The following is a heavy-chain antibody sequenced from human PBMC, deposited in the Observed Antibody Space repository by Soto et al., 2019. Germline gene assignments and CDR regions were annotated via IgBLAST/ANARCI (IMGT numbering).Heavy chain of an antibody. CDR1: GFTFSPYW. V-gene: IGHV3-74*03. D-gene: IGHD3-10*01. CDR2: INENGAVT. Sequence: GGSLRLSCAASGFTFSPYWMQWVRQVPGEGLVWVSSINENGAVTKYADSVKGRFTISRDNAKNTLYLQMNSLRVEDTAVYYCVRAYYGSGIHWGQGTVVTVSS. J-gene: IGHJ4*02. CDR3: VRAYYGSGIH.